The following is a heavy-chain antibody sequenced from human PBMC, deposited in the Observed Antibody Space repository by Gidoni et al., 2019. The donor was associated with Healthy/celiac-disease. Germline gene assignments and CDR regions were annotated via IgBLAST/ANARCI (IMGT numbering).Heavy chain of an antibody. D-gene: IGHD3-3*01. V-gene: IGHV3-15*01. CDR1: GFTVSHAW. Sequence: EVQLVESGGGLVKPGGYLRLSCAASGFTVSHAWMSWVRQAPGKGLEWVGRIKSKTDGGTTDYAAPVKGRFTISRVDSKNTLYLQMNSLKTEDTAVYYCTTTYYDFWSGYPLWGQGTLVTVSS. CDR2: IKSKTDGGTT. J-gene: IGHJ4*02. CDR3: TTTYYDFWSGYPL.